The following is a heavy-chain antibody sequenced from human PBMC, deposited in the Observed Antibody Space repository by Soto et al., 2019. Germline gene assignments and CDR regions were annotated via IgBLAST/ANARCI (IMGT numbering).Heavy chain of an antibody. Sequence: SVKVSCKPSGGTFTSYVINWTRQAPGQGLEWMGAIIPLFGTSDLAQKFRGRVTVSADESTSTAYMELSSLRSDDTAVYYCATTSAFPYYFDYWGQGTLVTVSS. D-gene: IGHD2-2*01. V-gene: IGHV1-69*13. J-gene: IGHJ4*02. CDR3: ATTSAFPYYFDY. CDR2: IIPLFGTS. CDR1: GGTFTSYV.